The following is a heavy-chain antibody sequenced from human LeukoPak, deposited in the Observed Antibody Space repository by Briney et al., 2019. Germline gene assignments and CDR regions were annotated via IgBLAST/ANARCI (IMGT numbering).Heavy chain of an antibody. V-gene: IGHV3-30-3*01. Sequence: GGSLRLSCAASGFTFSSYAMHWVRQAPGKGLEWVAVISYDGSNKYYADSVKGRFTISRDNSKNTLYLQMNSLRAEDMAVYYCARASDILTGYYAGDYYYGMDVWGQGTTVTVSS. D-gene: IGHD3-9*01. CDR2: ISYDGSNK. CDR1: GFTFSSYA. J-gene: IGHJ6*02. CDR3: ARASDILTGYYAGDYYYGMDV.